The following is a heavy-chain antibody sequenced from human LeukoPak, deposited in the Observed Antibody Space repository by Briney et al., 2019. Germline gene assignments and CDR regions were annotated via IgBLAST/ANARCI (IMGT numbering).Heavy chain of an antibody. V-gene: IGHV4-30-4*01. CDR1: GGSISSGDYY. CDR3: AITRIVGATAGAFDI. J-gene: IGHJ3*02. CDR2: IYYSGST. Sequence: PSETLSLTCTVSGGSISSGDYYWSWIRQPPGKGLEWIGYIYYSGSTCYNPSLKSRVTISVDTSKNQFSLKLSSVTAAGTAVYYCAITRIVGATAGAFDIWGQGTMVTVSS. D-gene: IGHD1-26*01.